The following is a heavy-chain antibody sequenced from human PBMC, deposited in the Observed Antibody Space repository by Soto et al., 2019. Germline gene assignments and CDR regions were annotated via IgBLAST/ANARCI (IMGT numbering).Heavy chain of an antibody. D-gene: IGHD3-3*01. V-gene: IGHV3-21*01. CDR2: ISPSGSYM. CDR3: ARFGLVTFDC. CDR1: GFIFNTYS. Sequence: GGSLRLSCAASGFIFNTYSMDWVRQAPGKGLEWVASISPSGSYMYYGDSLKGRFTVSRDNAKSSLYLQMDSLRADDTAIYYCARFGLVTFDCWGQGTLVTVSS. J-gene: IGHJ4*02.